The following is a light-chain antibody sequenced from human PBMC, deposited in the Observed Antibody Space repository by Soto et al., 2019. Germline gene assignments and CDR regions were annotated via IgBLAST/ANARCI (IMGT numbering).Light chain of an antibody. CDR1: QDISNW. J-gene: IGKJ5*01. V-gene: IGKV1-12*01. CDR2: ATS. CDR3: QQANSFPVT. Sequence: DIQMTQSPSSVSASVGDRVTITCRASQDISNWLAWYQQKPGKAPKLLISATSSVQSGVPSRFSGSGSGTDFTLTISSLQPEDFATYYWQQANSFPVTFGQGTRLEIK.